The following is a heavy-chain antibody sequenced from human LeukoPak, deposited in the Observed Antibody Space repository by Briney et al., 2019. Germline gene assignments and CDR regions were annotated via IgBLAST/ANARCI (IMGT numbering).Heavy chain of an antibody. CDR3: ARVSVDTTSGVWFDP. CDR1: GGSISSGGYY. CDR2: IYHSGST. J-gene: IGHJ5*02. V-gene: IGHV4-30-2*01. D-gene: IGHD5-18*01. Sequence: PSQTLSHTCTVSGGSISSGGYYWSWIRQPPGKGLEWIGYIYHSGSTYYNPSLKSRVTISVDRSKNQFSLKLSSVTAADTAVYYCARVSVDTTSGVWFDPWGQGSLVTVSS.